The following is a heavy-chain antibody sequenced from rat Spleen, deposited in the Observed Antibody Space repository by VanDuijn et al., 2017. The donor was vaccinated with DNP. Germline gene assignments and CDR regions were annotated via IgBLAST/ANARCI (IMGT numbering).Heavy chain of an antibody. V-gene: IGHV1-43*01. J-gene: IGHJ3*01. Sequence: QVQLQQSGAELAKPGSSVKISCKASGYTFTSYYLSWIKQTTGQGLEYFGSINTGSGTTTYNEKFKGKATLTVDKSSNTTFLQLSSLTPDDSAVYYCASGGKYNSGYDWFAYWGQGTLVTVSS. D-gene: IGHD4-3*01. CDR1: GYTFTSYY. CDR2: INTGSGTT. CDR3: ASGGKYNSGYDWFAY.